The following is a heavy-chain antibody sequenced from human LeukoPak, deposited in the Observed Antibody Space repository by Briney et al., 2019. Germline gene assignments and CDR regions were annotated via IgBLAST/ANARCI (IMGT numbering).Heavy chain of an antibody. Sequence: GGSLRLSCAASGFTFEDYAMHWVRQAPGKGLEWVSGISWNSGTIGYADSVKGRFTISRDNAKNSLYLQMNSLRAEDTALYYCAKDMTLALQNVGFDYWGQGTLVTVSS. V-gene: IGHV3-9*01. J-gene: IGHJ4*02. CDR2: ISWNSGTI. CDR1: GFTFEDYA. D-gene: IGHD4-11*01. CDR3: AKDMTLALQNVGFDY.